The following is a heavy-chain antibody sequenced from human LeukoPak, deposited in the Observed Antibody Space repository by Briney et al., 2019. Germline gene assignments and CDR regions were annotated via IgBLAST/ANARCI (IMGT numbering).Heavy chain of an antibody. CDR1: GFTFSSYS. J-gene: IGHJ4*02. Sequence: AGGSLRLSCAASGFTFSSYSMNWVRQAPGKGLEWVSSISSSSSYIYYAGSVKGRFTISRDNAKNSLYLQMNSLRAEDTAVYYCARGGRREPLDYWGQGTLVTVSS. CDR3: ARGGRREPLDY. V-gene: IGHV3-21*01. CDR2: ISSSSSYI. D-gene: IGHD3-16*01.